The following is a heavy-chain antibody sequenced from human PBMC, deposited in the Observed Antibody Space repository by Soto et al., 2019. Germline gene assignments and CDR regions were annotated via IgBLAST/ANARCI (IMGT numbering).Heavy chain of an antibody. D-gene: IGHD2-2*01. CDR3: ARDGTYCSSTSCYPYYFDY. J-gene: IGHJ4*02. CDR1: EGTFSSYA. CDR2: IIPIFGTA. Sequence: ASVKVSCKASEGTFSSYAISWVRQAPGQGLEWMGGIIPIFGTANYAQKFQGRVTITADESTSTAYMELSSLRSEDTAVYYCARDGTYCSSTSCYPYYFDYWGQGTLVTVSS. V-gene: IGHV1-69*13.